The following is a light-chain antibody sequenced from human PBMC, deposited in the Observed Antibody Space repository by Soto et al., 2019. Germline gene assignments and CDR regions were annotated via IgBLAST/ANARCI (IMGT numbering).Light chain of an antibody. CDR3: SSFASSNTWV. CDR2: EVT. V-gene: IGLV2-8*01. J-gene: IGLJ3*02. CDR1: SSDVGAYNY. Sequence: QSALTQPPSASGSPGQSVTISCTGTSSDVGAYNYVSWYQQHAGKAPNLVIYEVTKRPSGVPDRFSGSKSANTASLTVSGLQAEDEADSSCSSFASSNTWVFGGGTKLTVL.